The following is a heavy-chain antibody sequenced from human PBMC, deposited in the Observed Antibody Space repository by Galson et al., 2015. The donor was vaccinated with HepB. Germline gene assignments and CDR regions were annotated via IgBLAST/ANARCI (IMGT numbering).Heavy chain of an antibody. D-gene: IGHD2-2*01. J-gene: IGHJ3*02. CDR2: FDPEDGET. V-gene: IGHV1-24*01. CDR3: ATDSPTYQLTSDAFDI. CDR1: GYTLTELS. Sequence: SVKVSCKVSGYTLTELSMHWVRQAPGKGLEWMGGFDPEDGETIYAQKFQGRVTMTEDTSTDTAYMELSSLRSEDTAVYYCATDSPTYQLTSDAFDIWGQGTMVTVSS.